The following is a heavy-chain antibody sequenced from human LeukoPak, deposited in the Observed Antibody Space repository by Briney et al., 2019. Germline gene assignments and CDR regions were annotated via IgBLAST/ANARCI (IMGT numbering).Heavy chain of an antibody. J-gene: IGHJ3*02. CDR2: ISGSGGST. Sequence: GGSLRLSCAASGFTFSSYAMSWVRQAPGKGLEWVSAISGSGGSTYYADSVKGRFTISRDNSKNTLYLQMSSLRAEDTAVYYCAKFDYGDYVVGAFDIWGQGTMVTVSS. CDR3: AKFDYGDYVVGAFDI. CDR1: GFTFSSYA. V-gene: IGHV3-23*01. D-gene: IGHD4-17*01.